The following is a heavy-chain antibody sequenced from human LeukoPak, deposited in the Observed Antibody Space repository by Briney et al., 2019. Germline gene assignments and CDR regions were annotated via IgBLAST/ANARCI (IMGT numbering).Heavy chain of an antibody. V-gene: IGHV4-61*01. CDR2: IYYSGST. Sequence: PSQTLSLTCTVSGGSISSDNYYWSWIRQPPGKGLEWIGYIYYSGSTNYNPSLKSRVTISVDTSKNQFSLKLSSVTAADTAVYYCARDQYYYGSGSYGLDYWGQGTLVTVSS. D-gene: IGHD3-10*01. CDR1: GGSISSDNYY. CDR3: ARDQYYYGSGSYGLDY. J-gene: IGHJ4*02.